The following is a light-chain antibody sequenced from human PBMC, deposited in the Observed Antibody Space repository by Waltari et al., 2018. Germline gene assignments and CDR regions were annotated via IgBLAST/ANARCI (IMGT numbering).Light chain of an antibody. J-gene: IGLJ2*01. CDR3: GTWDSSLSIGV. Sequence: QSVLTQPPSVSAAPGQKVTISCSGSSSNIGNNYVSWYQQIPGTAPKLLIYDNDQRPSVIPDRFSGSKSGTSATLGITGLQTGDEADYYCGTWDSSLSIGVFGGGTKLTVL. CDR1: SSNIGNNY. CDR2: DND. V-gene: IGLV1-51*01.